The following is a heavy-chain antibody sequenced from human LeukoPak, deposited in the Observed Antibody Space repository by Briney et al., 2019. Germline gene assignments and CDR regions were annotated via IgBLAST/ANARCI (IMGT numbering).Heavy chain of an antibody. V-gene: IGHV4-59*08. CDR1: GGSIRSYY. CDR2: IYYSGST. Sequence: SETLSLTCTVPGGSIRSYYWSWIRQPPGEGLEWVGYIYYSGSTNYNPSLKSRVTMSVDTSKTQFSLKLSYVTAADTAVYYCARHSREYSSSWYEYWGQGTLVTVSS. J-gene: IGHJ4*02. D-gene: IGHD6-13*01. CDR3: ARHSREYSSSWYEY.